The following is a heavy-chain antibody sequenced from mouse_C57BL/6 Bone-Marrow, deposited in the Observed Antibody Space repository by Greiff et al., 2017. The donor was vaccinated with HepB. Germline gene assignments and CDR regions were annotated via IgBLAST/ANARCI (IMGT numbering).Heavy chain of an antibody. Sequence: EVMLVESGGDLVKPGGSLKLSCAASGFTFSSYGMSWVRQTPDKRLEWVGTISSGGSYTNYPDNVKGRFTISRDNAKNTLYLQMSSLKSEDTSMYYCARPYDGNSYYAMDYWGQGTSVTVSS. D-gene: IGHD1-1*01. CDR1: GFTFSSYG. V-gene: IGHV5-6*01. CDR3: ARPYDGNSYYAMDY. J-gene: IGHJ4*01. CDR2: ISSGGSYT.